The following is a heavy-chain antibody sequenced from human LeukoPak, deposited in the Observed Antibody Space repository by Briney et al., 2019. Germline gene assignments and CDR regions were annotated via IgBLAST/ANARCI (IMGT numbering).Heavy chain of an antibody. Sequence: GASVKVSCKASGYTFTSYGISWVRQAPGQGLEWMGWISAYNGNTNYAQKLQGRVTMTTDTSTSTAYMELRSLRSDDTAVYYCAVSSFSRKRGRYYDSSGYTDVGAFDIWGQGTMVTVSS. CDR1: GYTFTSYG. V-gene: IGHV1-18*01. CDR3: AVSSFSRKRGRYYDSSGYTDVGAFDI. D-gene: IGHD3-22*01. CDR2: ISAYNGNT. J-gene: IGHJ3*02.